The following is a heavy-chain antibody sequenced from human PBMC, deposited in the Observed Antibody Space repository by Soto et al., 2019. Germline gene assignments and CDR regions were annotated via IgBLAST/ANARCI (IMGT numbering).Heavy chain of an antibody. CDR2: IYYSGST. CDR3: ARGLWFGEYYFDY. CDR1: GGSISSYY. Sequence: QVQLQESGPGLVKPSETLSLTCTVSGGSISSYYWSWIRQPPGRGLEWIGYIYYSGSTNYKPSLKRRVTTSVDTSKNQLSLKLSSVTAADTAVYYCARGLWFGEYYFDYWGQGTLVTVSS. J-gene: IGHJ4*02. D-gene: IGHD3-10*01. V-gene: IGHV4-59*01.